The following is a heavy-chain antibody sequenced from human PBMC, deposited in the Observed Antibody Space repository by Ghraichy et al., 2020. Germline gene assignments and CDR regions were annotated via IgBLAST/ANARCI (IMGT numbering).Heavy chain of an antibody. V-gene: IGHV3-7*04. CDR1: GFNFSSNW. J-gene: IGHJ4*02. CDR3: ARAADGYQ. CDR2: IRQDGVSK. Sequence: GGPLRLSCSASGFNFSSNWMSWVRQAPGKGLEWVANIRQDGVSKYYVDSARGRFSISRDNAKSSLYLQMDSLRADDTGVYYCARAADGYQWGRGTLVTVTS. D-gene: IGHD5-24*01.